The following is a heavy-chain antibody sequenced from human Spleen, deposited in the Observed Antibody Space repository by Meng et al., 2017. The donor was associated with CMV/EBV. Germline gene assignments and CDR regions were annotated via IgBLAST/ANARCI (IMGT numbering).Heavy chain of an antibody. V-gene: IGHV4-34*01. CDR2: INHSGST. Sequence: QVQLQEWGAGLLEPSETLSLTRAVYGGSFSGYYWSWIRQPPGKGLEWIGEINHSGSTNYNPSLKSRVTISVDTSKNQFSLKLSSVTAADTAVYYCARGPYYCGGDCYDFDYWGQGTLVTVSS. J-gene: IGHJ4*02. D-gene: IGHD2-21*02. CDR3: ARGPYYCGGDCYDFDY. CDR1: GGSFSGYY.